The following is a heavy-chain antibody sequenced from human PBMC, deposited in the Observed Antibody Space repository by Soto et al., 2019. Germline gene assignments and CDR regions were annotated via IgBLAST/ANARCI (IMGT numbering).Heavy chain of an antibody. J-gene: IGHJ4*02. D-gene: IGHD5-18*01. CDR3: AKDRLYGYSPLDY. V-gene: IGHV3-23*01. CDR1: GFSFNTYA. Sequence: EVQLLESGGGLVQPGGSLRLSCVVGGFSFNTYAMHWVRQAPGKGLEWVSGISGSGAGTYYADSVQGRFTISRDNSKNTLSLEMNSLRADDTAVYYCAKDRLYGYSPLDYWGQGTLVTVSS. CDR2: ISGSGAGT.